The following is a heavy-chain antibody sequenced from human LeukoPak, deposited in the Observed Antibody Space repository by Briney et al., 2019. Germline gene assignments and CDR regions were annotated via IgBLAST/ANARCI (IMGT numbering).Heavy chain of an antibody. J-gene: IGHJ4*02. Sequence: SETLSLTCTVSGGSISSGDYYWSWIRQPPGKGLEWIGYIYYSGSTYYNPSLKSRATISVDTSKNQFSLKLSSVTAADTAVYYCAKNDNWGFDYWGQGTLVTVSS. CDR3: AKNDNWGFDY. CDR2: IYYSGST. D-gene: IGHD7-27*01. V-gene: IGHV4-30-4*01. CDR1: GGSISSGDYY.